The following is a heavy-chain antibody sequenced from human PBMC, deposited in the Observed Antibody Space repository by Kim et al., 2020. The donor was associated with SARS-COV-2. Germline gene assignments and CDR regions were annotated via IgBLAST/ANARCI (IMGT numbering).Heavy chain of an antibody. D-gene: IGHD6-6*01. CDR1: GGSFSGYY. CDR2: INHSGST. Sequence: SETLSLTCAVYGGSFSGYYWSWIRQPPGKGLEWIGEINHSGSTNYNPSLKSRVTISVDTSKNQFSLKLSSVTAADTAVYYCARGHHIAAPNYFDYWGQGTLVTVSS. V-gene: IGHV4-34*01. CDR3: ARGHHIAAPNYFDY. J-gene: IGHJ4*02.